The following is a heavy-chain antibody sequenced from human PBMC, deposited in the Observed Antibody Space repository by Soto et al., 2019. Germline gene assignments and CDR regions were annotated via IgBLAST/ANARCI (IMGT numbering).Heavy chain of an antibody. CDR3: AGHSHKDY. Sequence: EVQLVESGGGLVQPGGSLRLSCAASGFTVSSNYVSWVRQAPGKGLEWVSVVSSGGSTYYEDSVKGRFTSSRDNSKNTLYLQMNSLTAEDTAVYYCAGHSHKDYWGQGTLVTVSS. V-gene: IGHV3-66*04. CDR1: GFTVSSNY. J-gene: IGHJ4*02. CDR2: VSSGGST.